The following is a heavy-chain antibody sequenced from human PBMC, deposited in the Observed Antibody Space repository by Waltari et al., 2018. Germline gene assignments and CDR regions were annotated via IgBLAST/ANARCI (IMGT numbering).Heavy chain of an antibody. CDR2: INHSGST. CDR3: ARPSLRGITMAHFDY. Sequence: QVQLQQWGAGLLKPSETLSLTCAVYGGSFSGYYWSWIRRPPGKGLEWIGEINHSGSTNYNPSLKSRVTISVDTSKNQFSLKLSSVTAADTAVYYCARPSLRGITMAHFDYWGQGTLVTVSS. J-gene: IGHJ4*02. V-gene: IGHV4-34*01. D-gene: IGHD3-10*01. CDR1: GGSFSGYY.